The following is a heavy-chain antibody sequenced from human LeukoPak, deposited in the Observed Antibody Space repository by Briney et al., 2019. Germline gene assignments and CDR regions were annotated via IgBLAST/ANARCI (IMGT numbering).Heavy chain of an antibody. CDR2: ISSSGSAI. J-gene: IGHJ4*02. D-gene: IGHD2-15*01. V-gene: IGHV3-11*04. CDR1: GFTVSSNY. CDR3: AREPSPGGSSIWGYDY. Sequence: GGSLRLSCAASGFTVSSNYMSWVRQAPGKGLEWVSYISSSGSAIYYADSVKGRFAISRDNAKNTLYLQMNSLRAEDTAVYYCAREPSPGGSSIWGYDYWGQRTLVTVSS.